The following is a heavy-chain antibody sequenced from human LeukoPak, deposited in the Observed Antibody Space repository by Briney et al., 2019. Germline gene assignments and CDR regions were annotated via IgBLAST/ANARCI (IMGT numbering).Heavy chain of an antibody. J-gene: IGHJ4*02. CDR2: INHSGST. CDR1: GGSFSGYY. D-gene: IGHD3-3*01. Sequence: SETLSFTCAVYGGSFSGYYWSWIRQPPGKGLEWIGEINHSGSTNYNPSLNSRVTISVDTSKNQFSLKLSSVTAADTAVYYCARAGGTIFGVVTLRYYFDYWGQGTLVTVSS. V-gene: IGHV4-34*01. CDR3: ARAGGTIFGVVTLRYYFDY.